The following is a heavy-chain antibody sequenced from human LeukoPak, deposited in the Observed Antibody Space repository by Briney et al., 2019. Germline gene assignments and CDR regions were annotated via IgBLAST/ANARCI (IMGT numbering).Heavy chain of an antibody. J-gene: IGHJ4*02. V-gene: IGHV3-48*01. CDR1: GYSFSGHS. CDR3: ARNKRGSQYFFDY. CDR2: ISDSGSPI. D-gene: IGHD6-13*01. Sequence: GGSLRLACAASGYSFSGHSMNWVRQAPGRGLEWVAFISDSGSPIYYADSVRGRFTISRDNADNSLYLQMNSLRAEDSAVYFCARNKRGSQYFFDYWGQGALVTVSS.